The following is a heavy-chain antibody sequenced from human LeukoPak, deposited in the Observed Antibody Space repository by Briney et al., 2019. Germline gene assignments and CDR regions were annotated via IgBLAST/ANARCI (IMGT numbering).Heavy chain of an antibody. V-gene: IGHV3-23*01. CDR3: AKDHIPNGGNSDFDY. CDR1: GFTFGNYA. Sequence: PGGSLRLSCAASGFTFGNYAMNWVRHALGKGLEWVSAISASGGSTYYADSVKGRFTVSRDSSKNTLDLHMHTLRAEDTAVYYCAKDHIPNGGNSDFDYWGQGTLVTVSS. CDR2: ISASGGST. D-gene: IGHD4-23*01. J-gene: IGHJ4*02.